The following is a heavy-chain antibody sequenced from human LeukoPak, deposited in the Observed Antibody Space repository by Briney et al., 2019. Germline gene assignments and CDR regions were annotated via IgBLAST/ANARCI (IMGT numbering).Heavy chain of an antibody. CDR3: TTDASGDRGNAFDI. J-gene: IGHJ3*02. V-gene: IGHV3-15*01. D-gene: IGHD7-27*01. CDR1: GFTFSNAW. Sequence: GGSLRLSCAASGFTFSNAWMSWVRQAPGKGLEWVGRIKSKTDGGTTDYAAPVKGRFTISRDGSKNTLYLQMNSLKTEDTAVYYCTTDASGDRGNAFDIWGQGTMVTVSS. CDR2: IKSKTDGGTT.